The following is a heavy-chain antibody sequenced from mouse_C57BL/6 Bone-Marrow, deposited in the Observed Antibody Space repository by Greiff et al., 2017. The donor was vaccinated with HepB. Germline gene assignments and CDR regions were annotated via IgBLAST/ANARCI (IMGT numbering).Heavy chain of an antibody. CDR3: ARGVTTFYFDY. CDR2: INYDGSST. D-gene: IGHD2-2*01. CDR1: GFTFSDYY. Sequence: DVKLVESEGGLVQPGSSMKLSCTASGFTFSDYYMAWVRQVPEKGLEWVANINYDGSSTYYLDSLKGRFIISRDNAKNILYLQMSSLKSEDTATYYCARGVTTFYFDYWGQGTTLTVSS. V-gene: IGHV5-16*01. J-gene: IGHJ2*01.